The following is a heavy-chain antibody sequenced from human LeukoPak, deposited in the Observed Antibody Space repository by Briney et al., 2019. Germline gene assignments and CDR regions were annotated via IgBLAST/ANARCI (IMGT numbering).Heavy chain of an antibody. D-gene: IGHD1-14*01. CDR2: IRQYSVYK. CDR1: GFTLSRHY. V-gene: IGHV3-7*01. CDR3: VREGRTTSGDDAFDI. J-gene: IGHJ3*02. Sequence: PGGSLRLSCSASGFTLSRHYMSWVRQAPGKGLEWVANIRQYSVYKFFVDSVKGRFSISRDNDENSLSLQMNSLRAEDTAMYYCVREGRTTSGDDAFDIWGQGTMVTVSS.